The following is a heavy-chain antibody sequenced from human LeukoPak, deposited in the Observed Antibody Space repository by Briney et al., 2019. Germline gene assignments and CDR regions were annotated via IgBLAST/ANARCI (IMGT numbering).Heavy chain of an antibody. J-gene: IGHJ5*02. CDR3: ARVGPYGSGSYYKGGWFDP. CDR2: IYYSGST. D-gene: IGHD3-10*01. Sequence: SETLSLTCTVSGGSISSYYWSWIRQPPGKGLEWIGYIYYSGSTNYNPSLKSRVTISVDTSKNQFSLKLRSVTAADTAVYYCARVGPYGSGSYYKGGWFDPWGQGTLVTVSS. V-gene: IGHV4-59*08. CDR1: GGSISSYY.